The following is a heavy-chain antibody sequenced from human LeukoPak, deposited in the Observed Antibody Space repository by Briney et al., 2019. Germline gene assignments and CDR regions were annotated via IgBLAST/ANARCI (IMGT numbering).Heavy chain of an antibody. CDR3: ARAGGWPYGSGKDV. J-gene: IGHJ6*02. CDR1: GGAFSSYA. D-gene: IGHD3-10*01. CDR2: IIPIFGTA. V-gene: IGHV1-69*05. Sequence: ASVKVSCKASGGAFSSYAISWVRQAPGQGLEWMGGIIPIFGTANYAQKFQGRVTITTDESTSTAYMELSSLRSEDTAVYYCARAGGWPYGSGKDVWGQGTTVTVSS.